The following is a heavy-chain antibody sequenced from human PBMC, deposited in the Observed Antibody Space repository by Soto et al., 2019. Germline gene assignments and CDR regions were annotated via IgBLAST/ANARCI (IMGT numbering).Heavy chain of an antibody. CDR2: ISYDGNNG. CDR3: VKDQDDWGHFDL. D-gene: IGHD3-9*01. CDR1: GITLSYYG. J-gene: IGHJ2*01. V-gene: IGHV3-30*18. Sequence: QVQLVESGGGVVQPGRSLRLSCGASGITLSYYGMHWVRQAPGKGLEWVALISYDGNNGYYADSVRGRFTVSRDNSKNTVFLQMDSLRAEDTAVYYCVKDQDDWGHFDLWGRGTLVIVSS.